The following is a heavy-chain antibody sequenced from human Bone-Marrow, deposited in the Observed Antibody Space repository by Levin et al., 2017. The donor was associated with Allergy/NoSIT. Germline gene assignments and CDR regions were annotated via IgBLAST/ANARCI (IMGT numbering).Heavy chain of an antibody. Sequence: TGGSLRLSCTVSGGSISSSSYYWGWIRQPPGKGLEWIGNISYTGSTLYKPSLKSRLTISVDTSENQFSLKLSSVTAADTAVYYCARLVRTAADYWGQGILVTVSS. V-gene: IGHV4-39*01. CDR1: GGSISSSSYY. D-gene: IGHD1-14*01. J-gene: IGHJ4*02. CDR3: ARLVRTAADY. CDR2: ISYTGST.